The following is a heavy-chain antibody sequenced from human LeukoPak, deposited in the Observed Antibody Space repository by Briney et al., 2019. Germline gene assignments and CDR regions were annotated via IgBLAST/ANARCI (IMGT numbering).Heavy chain of an antibody. J-gene: IGHJ4*02. Sequence: LRLSCAASGFTFRRQWMGWVPQARGKGLEGVANIKQDASPYSVDSVRGRFIICRDNAKNSLSIQMNSLRLEDTAVYYCARGPDFGDRLDYFDYWGQGTLFT. CDR3: ARGPDFGDRLDYFDY. V-gene: IGHV3-7*01. CDR2: IKQDASP. CDR1: GFTFRRQW. D-gene: IGHD4-17*01.